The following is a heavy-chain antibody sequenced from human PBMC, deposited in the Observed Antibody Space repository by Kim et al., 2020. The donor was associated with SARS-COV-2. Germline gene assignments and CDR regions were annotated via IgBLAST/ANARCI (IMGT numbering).Heavy chain of an antibody. J-gene: IGHJ4*02. V-gene: IGHV3-7*04. D-gene: IGHD4-17*01. Sequence: YVDSVKGRITISRDNAKNSLSLQMNSLRAEDTAVYYCARVYGDYDYYFDYWGQGTLVTVSS. CDR3: ARVYGDYDYYFDY.